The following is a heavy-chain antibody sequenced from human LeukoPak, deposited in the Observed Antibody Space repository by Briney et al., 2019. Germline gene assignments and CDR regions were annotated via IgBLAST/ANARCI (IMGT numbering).Heavy chain of an antibody. J-gene: IGHJ3*02. Sequence: SQTLSLTCTVSGGSISSGDYYWSWIRQPPGKGLEWIGYIYYSGSTSYNPSLKSRVTISVDTSKNQFSLKLTSVTAADTAVYYCARLDSSGYTNAFDIWGQGTMVTVSS. CDR2: IYYSGST. CDR1: GGSISSGDYY. V-gene: IGHV4-30-4*01. D-gene: IGHD3-22*01. CDR3: ARLDSSGYTNAFDI.